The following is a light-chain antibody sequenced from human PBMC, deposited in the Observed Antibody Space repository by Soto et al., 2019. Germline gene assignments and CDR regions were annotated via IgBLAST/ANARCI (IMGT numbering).Light chain of an antibody. Sequence: QSALTQPPSASGSPGQSVTISCTGTSSDVGAYNYVSWYQQHAGKAPKLGIYEVTKRPSGVPDRLSGSKSANTASLSVSGLQAEDEADYYCSSFASSNTWVFGGGTKLTVL. CDR3: SSFASSNTWV. CDR1: SSDVGAYNY. CDR2: EVT. J-gene: IGLJ3*02. V-gene: IGLV2-8*01.